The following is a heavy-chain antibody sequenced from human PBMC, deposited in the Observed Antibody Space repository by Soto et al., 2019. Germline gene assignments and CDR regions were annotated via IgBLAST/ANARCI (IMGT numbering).Heavy chain of an antibody. CDR2: IYRTGST. CDR3: ASRDPGTSVDY. D-gene: IGHD1-7*01. CDR1: GGSFTSNNW. Sequence: QVQLQESGPGLVKPSGTLSLTCAVSGGSFTSNNWWTWVRQPPGQGLEWIGEIYRTGSTNYTPSLKSRVTIPLDKSEKQISLKVTSLTAADTAVYYCASRDPGTSVDYWGQGTLVTVSS. J-gene: IGHJ4*02. V-gene: IGHV4-4*02.